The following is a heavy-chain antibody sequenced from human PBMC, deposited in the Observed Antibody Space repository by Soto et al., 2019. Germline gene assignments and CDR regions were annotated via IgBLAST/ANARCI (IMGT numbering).Heavy chain of an antibody. CDR3: ARGVDAGVDV. CDR1: GYTFTSYD. V-gene: IGHV1-8*01. Sequence: QVQLVQSGAEVTKPGASVKVSCKASGYTFTSYDINWVRQATGQGLEWMGWMSPTSGATGYAQKFQGRVTMTRDTSISTAYMELSNLRSEDTAIYYGARGVDAGVDVWGQGSTVTVSS. CDR2: MSPTSGAT. J-gene: IGHJ6*02. D-gene: IGHD1-1*01.